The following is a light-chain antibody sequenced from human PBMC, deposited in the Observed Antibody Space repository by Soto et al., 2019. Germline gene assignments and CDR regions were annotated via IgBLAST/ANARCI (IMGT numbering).Light chain of an antibody. Sequence: DIVMTQSPDSLAVSPGERATINCKSSQSVLNSSNNKNYLAWYQQKPGQPPKLLIYWASTRGSGIPDRFSGSRSATGFALTISSLQAEDVAVYYCHQYYSTPSTFGQGTRLEIK. CDR3: HQYYSTPST. CDR2: WAS. CDR1: QSVLNSSNNKNY. J-gene: IGKJ5*01. V-gene: IGKV4-1*01.